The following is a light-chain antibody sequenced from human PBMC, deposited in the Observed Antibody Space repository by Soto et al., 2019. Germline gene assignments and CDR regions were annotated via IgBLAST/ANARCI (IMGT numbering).Light chain of an antibody. CDR3: QQRNVWPPVT. Sequence: EIVLTQSRATLSVSPGERATLSWLASQSVITNLAWYQQKPGQAPRLLIYGASTRATGIPARFSGSGSGTEFTLTISSLEPEDSAVYYCQQRNVWPPVTFGQGTRLEI. V-gene: IGKV3-15*01. J-gene: IGKJ5*01. CDR2: GAS. CDR1: QSVITN.